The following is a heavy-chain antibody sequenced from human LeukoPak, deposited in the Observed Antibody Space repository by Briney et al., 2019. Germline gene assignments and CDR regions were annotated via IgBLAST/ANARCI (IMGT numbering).Heavy chain of an antibody. CDR3: ARGRLGFLYYYYYMDV. D-gene: IGHD3-16*01. CDR1: GGSISSGSYY. V-gene: IGHV4-61*02. J-gene: IGHJ6*03. CDR2: IYTSGST. Sequence: PSQTLSLTCTVSGGSISSGSYYWSRIRQPAGKGLEWIGRIYTSGSTNYNPSLKSRVTISVDTSKNQFSLKLSSVTAADTAVYYCARGRLGFLYYYYYMDVWGKGTTVTVSS.